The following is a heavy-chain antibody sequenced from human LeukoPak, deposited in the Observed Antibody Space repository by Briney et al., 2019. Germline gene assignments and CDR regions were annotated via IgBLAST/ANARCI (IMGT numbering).Heavy chain of an antibody. V-gene: IGHV1-8*01. CDR1: GYTFTSYD. J-gene: IGHJ1*01. CDR3: ARCFDYGDREAFFQH. D-gene: IGHD4-17*01. Sequence: ASVKVSCKASGYTFTSYDMHWVRQAAGQGLEWMGWINPNGGSTGYAQKFQGRVTMTRNTSTSTAYMELSSLRSEETAVYYCARCFDYGDREAFFQHWGQGTLVTVSS. CDR2: INPNGGST.